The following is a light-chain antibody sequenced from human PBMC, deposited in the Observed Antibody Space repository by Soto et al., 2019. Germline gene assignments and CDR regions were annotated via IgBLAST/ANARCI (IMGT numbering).Light chain of an antibody. Sequence: EIVMTQSPATLSVSPGERATVSCRASQSVSSNLAWYQQKPGQPPRLLIYGASSRVTGIPARFSGSGSGTEFTLTISSLQSEDFAVYYGQQYNNWPSWTFGQGTKVEIK. CDR1: QSVSSN. V-gene: IGKV3-15*01. CDR3: QQYNNWPSWT. J-gene: IGKJ1*01. CDR2: GAS.